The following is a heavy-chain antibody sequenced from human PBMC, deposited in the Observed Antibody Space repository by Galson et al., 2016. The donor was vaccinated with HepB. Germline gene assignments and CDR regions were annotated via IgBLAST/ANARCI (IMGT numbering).Heavy chain of an antibody. CDR2: ITSYNGDT. D-gene: IGHD3-3*01. V-gene: IGHV1-18*04. Sequence: SVKVSCKASGYSFSIYGITWMRQAPGQGPEWVGWITSYNGDTDYAQKFQGRVTLTTDTSTSTAYMELRGLTSDDTAVYYCARDRGDVWSGCRRCSFDIWGQGTMVTVSS. CDR1: GYSFSIYG. J-gene: IGHJ3*02. CDR3: ARDRGDVWSGCRRCSFDI.